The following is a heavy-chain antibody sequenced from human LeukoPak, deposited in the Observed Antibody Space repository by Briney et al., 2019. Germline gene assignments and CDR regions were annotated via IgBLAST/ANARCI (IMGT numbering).Heavy chain of an antibody. D-gene: IGHD6-13*01. CDR2: IYYSGST. CDR1: GGSISNYY. J-gene: IGHJ4*02. Sequence: SETLSLTCTVSGGSISNYYWSWIRQPPGKGLEWIGYIYYSGSTYYNPSLKSRVTISVDTSKNQFSLKLSSVTAADTAVYYCARVFSGMYSSSFAFDYWGQGTLVTVSS. CDR3: ARVFSGMYSSSFAFDY. V-gene: IGHV4-30-4*01.